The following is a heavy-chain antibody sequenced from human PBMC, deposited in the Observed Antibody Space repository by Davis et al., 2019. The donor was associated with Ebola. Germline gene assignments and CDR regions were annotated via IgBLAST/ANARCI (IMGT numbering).Heavy chain of an antibody. D-gene: IGHD4-23*01. CDR1: GFTFSSYA. CDR2: ISGSGGST. V-gene: IGHV3-23*01. J-gene: IGHJ4*02. Sequence: GESLKISCAASGFTFSSYAMSWVRQAPGKGLEWVSAISGSGGSTYYADSVKGRFTISRDNSKNTLYLQMNSLRAEDTAVYYCAKTTLATRSTVVTRFFNYWGQGTLVTVSS. CDR3: AKTTLATRSTVVTRFFNY.